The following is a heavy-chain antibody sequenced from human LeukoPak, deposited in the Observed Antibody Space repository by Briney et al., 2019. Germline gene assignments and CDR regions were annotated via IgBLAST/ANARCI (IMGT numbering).Heavy chain of an antibody. CDR1: GFTFSSYA. V-gene: IGHV3-30*04. CDR2: ISYDGSNK. J-gene: IGHJ6*02. D-gene: IGHD5-18*01. CDR3: ASGVDTAMIITNYGMDV. Sequence: GTSLRLSCAASGFTFSSYAMHWVRQAPGKGLEWVAVISYDGSNKYYADSVQGRFTISRDNSKNTLYLQMNSLRAEDTAVYYCASGVDTAMIITNYGMDVWGQGTTVTVSS.